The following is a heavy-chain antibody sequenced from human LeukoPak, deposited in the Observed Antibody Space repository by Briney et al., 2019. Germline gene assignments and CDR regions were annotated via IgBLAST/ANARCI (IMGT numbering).Heavy chain of an antibody. J-gene: IGHJ4*02. CDR1: GGSISSYY. CDR2: INNSGST. CDR3: ARHVTRAGGWYYFDY. D-gene: IGHD6-19*01. Sequence: SETLSLTCTVSGGSISSYYWSWIRQPPGKGLEWIGEINNSGSTNYNPSLKSRVTVSEDTSKNQFSLKLSSVTAADTAVYYCARHVTRAGGWYYFDYWGQGTLVTVSS. V-gene: IGHV4-34*01.